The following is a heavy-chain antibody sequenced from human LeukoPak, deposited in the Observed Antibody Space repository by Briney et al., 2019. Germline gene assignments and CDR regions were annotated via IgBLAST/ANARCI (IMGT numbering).Heavy chain of an antibody. CDR3: AREGSSGYSP. Sequence: GGSLRLSCAASGFTFSSYWTSWVRQAPGKGLEWVANIKQDGSEKYYVDSVKGRFTISRDNAKNSLYLQMNSLRAEDTAVYYCAREGSSGYSPWGQGTLVTVSS. CDR1: GFTFSSYW. D-gene: IGHD3-22*01. J-gene: IGHJ5*02. CDR2: IKQDGSEK. V-gene: IGHV3-7*01.